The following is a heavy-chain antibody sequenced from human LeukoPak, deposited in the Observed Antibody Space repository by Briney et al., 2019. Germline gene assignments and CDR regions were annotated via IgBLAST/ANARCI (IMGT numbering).Heavy chain of an antibody. V-gene: IGHV3-23*01. D-gene: IGHD6-6*01. J-gene: IGHJ4*02. Sequence: GGSLRLSCAASGFTFSSFAMSWVRQAPGKGLEWVSAISGSGGSTYYADSVRGRFSISRDNAKNTLYLQMNSLRAEDTAVYYCARGLSGYASSLGYWGQGTLVTVSA. CDR1: GFTFSSFA. CDR2: ISGSGGST. CDR3: ARGLSGYASSLGY.